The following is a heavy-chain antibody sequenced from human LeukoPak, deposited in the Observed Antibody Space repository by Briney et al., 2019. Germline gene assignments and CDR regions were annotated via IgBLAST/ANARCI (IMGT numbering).Heavy chain of an antibody. V-gene: IGHV1-46*01. Sequence: ASVRVSCKASGYTFTSYFMHWVRQAPGKGLEWMGIIDPSDGSTSYAQNLQGRVTMTRDTTTSTVYLELSSLRSEDTAVYYCAKDASSSSSWYVPGYGWFDPWGQGTLVTVSS. CDR3: AKDASSSSSWYVPGYGWFDP. CDR2: IDPSDGST. D-gene: IGHD3-22*01. J-gene: IGHJ5*02. CDR1: GYTFTSYF.